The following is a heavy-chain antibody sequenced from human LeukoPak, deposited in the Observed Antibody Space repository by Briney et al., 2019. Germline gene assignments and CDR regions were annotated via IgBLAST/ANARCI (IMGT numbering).Heavy chain of an antibody. J-gene: IGHJ4*02. CDR1: GFTFSSYA. CDR3: AREESRYSSSWPPGGY. V-gene: IGHV3-30-3*01. CDR2: ISYDGSNK. D-gene: IGHD6-13*01. Sequence: PGRSLRLSCAASGFTFSSYAMHWVRQAPGKGLEWVAVISYDGSNKYYADSVKGRFTISRDNSKNTLYLQMNSLRAEDTAVYYCAREESRYSSSWPPGGYWGQGTLVTVSS.